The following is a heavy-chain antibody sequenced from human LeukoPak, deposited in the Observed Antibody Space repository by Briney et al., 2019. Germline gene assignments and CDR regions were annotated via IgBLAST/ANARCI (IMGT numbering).Heavy chain of an antibody. D-gene: IGHD3-3*01. CDR3: ARVHSSYYDFWSGSNNWFDP. Sequence: ASVKVSCKASGYTFTSYGISWVRQAPGQGLEWMGWISAYNGNTNYAQKLQGRVTMTTDTSTSTAYMELRSLRSDDTAVYYCARVHSSYYDFWSGSNNWFDPWGQGTLVTVS. CDR2: ISAYNGNT. J-gene: IGHJ5*02. V-gene: IGHV1-18*01. CDR1: GYTFTSYG.